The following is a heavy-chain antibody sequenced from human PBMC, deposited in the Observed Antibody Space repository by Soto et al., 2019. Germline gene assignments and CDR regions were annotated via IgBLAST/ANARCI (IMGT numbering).Heavy chain of an antibody. D-gene: IGHD2-15*01. CDR1: GFTFNTYG. V-gene: IGHV3-33*01. CDR2: MWYDGSNK. Sequence: QVQLVESGGGVAQPGGSLRLSCTTSGFTFNTYGMHWVRQAPGKGLEWVAIMWYDGSNKYYADSVKGRFTISRDNSKNTLYLQMNSLRAEDTALYYCARADCTGAYCYSWPFNYGVDVWGQGTTVTVSS. J-gene: IGHJ6*02. CDR3: ARADCTGAYCYSWPFNYGVDV.